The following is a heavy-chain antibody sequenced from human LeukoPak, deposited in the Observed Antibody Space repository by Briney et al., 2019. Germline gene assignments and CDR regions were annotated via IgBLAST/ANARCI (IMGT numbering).Heavy chain of an antibody. CDR3: ARHLRDMIRGITRFDY. CDR2: IYYSGST. Sequence: SETLSLTCTVSGGSISSYYWSWIRQPPGKGLEWIGYIYYSGSTNYNPSLKSRVTISVDTSKNQFSLNLNSVTAADTAVYYCARHLRDMIRGITRFDYWGQGTLVTVSS. J-gene: IGHJ4*02. D-gene: IGHD3-10*01. CDR1: GGSISSYY. V-gene: IGHV4-59*08.